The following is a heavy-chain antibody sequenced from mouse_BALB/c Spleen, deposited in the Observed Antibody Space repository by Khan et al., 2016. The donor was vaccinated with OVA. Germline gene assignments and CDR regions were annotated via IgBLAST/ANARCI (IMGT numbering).Heavy chain of an antibody. Sequence: EVELVESGGDLVKPGGSLKLSCAASGFTFSSYSMSWVRQTPDKRLEWVASISSGGDYTYYPDIVKGRFTISRDNAKNTLYIEMSSLKSEDTAMYYCASHLTESFAYWGQGTLVTVSA. D-gene: IGHD4-1*01. CDR3: ASHLTESFAY. J-gene: IGHJ3*01. CDR1: GFTFSSYS. CDR2: ISSGGDYT. V-gene: IGHV5-6*01.